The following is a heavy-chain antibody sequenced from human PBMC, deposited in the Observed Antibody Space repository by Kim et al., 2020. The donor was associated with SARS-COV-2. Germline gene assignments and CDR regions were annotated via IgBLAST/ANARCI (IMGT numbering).Heavy chain of an antibody. CDR1: GFTFSSDW. J-gene: IGHJ4*02. V-gene: IGHV3-74*01. D-gene: IGHD6-19*01. CDR3: ARFGSDWSLSS. CDR2: INTDGSFT. Sequence: GGSLRLSCAGSGFTFSSDWMHWVRQAPGKGLEWVSRINTDGSFTTKADSVKGRFTISRDNAKNTLYLQMNSLRAEDTAVYYCARFGSDWSLSSWGQGTLVTVSS.